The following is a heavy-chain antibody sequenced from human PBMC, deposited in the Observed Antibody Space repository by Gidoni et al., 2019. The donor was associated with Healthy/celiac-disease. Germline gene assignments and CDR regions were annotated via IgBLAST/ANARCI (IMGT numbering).Heavy chain of an antibody. V-gene: IGHV1-2*02. CDR1: GSTFTGYY. D-gene: IGHD1-1*01. Sequence: QVQLVQSGAEVKKPGASVKVPCQASGSTFTGYYMHWVRQAPGQGLGWMGWINPNSGGTNYAQEFQGRVTMTRDTSISTAYMELSRLRSDDTAVYYCARPRGGTNRNAFDIWGQGTMVTVSS. CDR2: INPNSGGT. J-gene: IGHJ3*02. CDR3: ARPRGGTNRNAFDI.